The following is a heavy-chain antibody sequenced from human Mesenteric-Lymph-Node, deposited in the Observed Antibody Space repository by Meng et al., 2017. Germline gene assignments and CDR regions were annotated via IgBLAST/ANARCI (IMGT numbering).Heavy chain of an antibody. CDR1: GYTFTSYA. Sequence: ASVKVSCKASGYTFTSYAMHWVRQAPGQRLEWMGWINAGNGNTKYSQKFQGRVTITRDTSASTAYMELSSLRSEDTAVYYCAKGPYYDSSGYFSDYYYGMDVWGQGTTVTVSS. CDR2: INAGNGNT. D-gene: IGHD3-22*01. J-gene: IGHJ6*02. V-gene: IGHV1-3*01. CDR3: AKGPYYDSSGYFSDYYYGMDV.